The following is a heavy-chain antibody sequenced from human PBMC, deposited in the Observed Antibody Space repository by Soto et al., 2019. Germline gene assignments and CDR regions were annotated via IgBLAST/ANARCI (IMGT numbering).Heavy chain of an antibody. D-gene: IGHD7-27*01. CDR2: ISYDGSNK. Sequence: GGSLRLSCAASGFTFSSYGMHWVRQAPGKGLEWVAVISYDGSNKYYADSVKGRFTISRDNSKNTLYLQMNSLRAEDTAVYYCAKLLGNVDYWGQGTLVTVSS. CDR3: AKLLGNVDY. J-gene: IGHJ4*02. CDR1: GFTFSSYG. V-gene: IGHV3-30*18.